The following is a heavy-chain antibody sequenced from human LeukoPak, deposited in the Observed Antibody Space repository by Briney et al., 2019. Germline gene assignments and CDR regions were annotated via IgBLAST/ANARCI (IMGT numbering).Heavy chain of an antibody. CDR3: ATDPLWSNYDENAFDI. J-gene: IGHJ3*02. CDR1: GYTLTELS. D-gene: IGHD4-11*01. V-gene: IGHV1-24*01. CDR2: FDPEDGET. Sequence: ASVKVSCKVSGYTLTELSMHRVRQAPGKGLEWMGGFDPEDGETIYAQKFQGRVTMTEDTSTDTAYMELSSLRSEDTAVYYCATDPLWSNYDENAFDIWGQGTMVTVSS.